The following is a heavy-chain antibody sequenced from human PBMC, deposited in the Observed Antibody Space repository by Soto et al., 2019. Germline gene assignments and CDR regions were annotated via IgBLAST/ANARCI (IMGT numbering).Heavy chain of an antibody. V-gene: IGHV3-21*01. CDR1: GFTFSSYS. J-gene: IGHJ6*02. Sequence: PGGSLRLSCAASGFTFSSYSMNWVRQAPGKGLEWVSSISSSSSYIYYADSVKGRFTISRDNAKNSLYLQMNSLRAEDTAVYYCARAQLRYFDWQPPWSYYGMDVWGQGTTVTVSS. D-gene: IGHD3-9*01. CDR2: ISSSSSYI. CDR3: ARAQLRYFDWQPPWSYYGMDV.